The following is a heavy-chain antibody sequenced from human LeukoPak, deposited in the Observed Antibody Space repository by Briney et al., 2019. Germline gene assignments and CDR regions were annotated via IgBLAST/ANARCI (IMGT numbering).Heavy chain of an antibody. D-gene: IGHD3-22*01. CDR1: GYTFTSYD. CDR2: MNPNSGNT. Sequence: GASVKVSCKASGYTFTSYDINWVRQATGQGLEWMGWMNPNSGNTGYAQKFQGRVTMTRNTSISTAYMELSSLRSEDTAVDYCARGRYYYDRRPFAFDIWGQGTMVTVSS. V-gene: IGHV1-8*01. J-gene: IGHJ3*02. CDR3: ARGRYYYDRRPFAFDI.